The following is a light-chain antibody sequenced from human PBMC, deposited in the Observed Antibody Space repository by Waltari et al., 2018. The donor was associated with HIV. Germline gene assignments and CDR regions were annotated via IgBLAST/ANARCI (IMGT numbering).Light chain of an antibody. CDR2: ATS. J-gene: IGLJ1*01. CDR1: SPNIGATFD. Sequence: QSVLTQPPSVSGAPGQRVILSSTGSSPNIGATFDVHWYQPLPGTAPKLLIYATSNRPSGVPDRFSGSKSGTSASLAITGLQAEDEAEYYCQSFDSSLNAYVFGPGTTVVVL. V-gene: IGLV1-40*02. CDR3: QSFDSSLNAYV.